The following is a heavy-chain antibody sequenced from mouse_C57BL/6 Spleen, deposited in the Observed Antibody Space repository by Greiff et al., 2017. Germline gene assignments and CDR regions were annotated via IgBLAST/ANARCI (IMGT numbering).Heavy chain of an antibody. J-gene: IGHJ2*01. CDR3: ARIYDGCLDY. CDR1: GFTFSDYG. CDR2: ISSGSSTI. V-gene: IGHV5-17*01. Sequence: EVQGVESGGGLVKPGGSLKLSCAASGFTFSDYGMHWVRQAPEKGLEWVAYISSGSSTIYYADTEKGRFTISRDNAKNTLFLQMTSLRSEDTAMYYCARIYDGCLDYRGQGTTLPGSS. D-gene: IGHD2-3*01.